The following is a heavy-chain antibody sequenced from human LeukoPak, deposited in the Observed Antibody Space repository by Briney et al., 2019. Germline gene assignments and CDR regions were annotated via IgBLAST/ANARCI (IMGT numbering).Heavy chain of an antibody. V-gene: IGHV4-59*10. CDR3: AKDSAAVGGPTTD. D-gene: IGHD6-13*01. CDR1: GGSFSGYY. CDR2: IYTSGAT. J-gene: IGHJ4*02. Sequence: PSETLSLTCAVYGGSFSGYYWSWIRQPAGKGLEWIGRIYTSGATNYISSLKSRVTISVDTSKNQFSLEVNSVTVADTAVYYCAKDSAAVGGPTTDWGQGTLVTVSS.